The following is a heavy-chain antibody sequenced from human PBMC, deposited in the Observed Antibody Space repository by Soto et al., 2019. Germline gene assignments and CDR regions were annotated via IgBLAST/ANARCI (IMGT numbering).Heavy chain of an antibody. Sequence: SETLSLTCTVSGGSISSGGYYWSWIRQHPGKGLEWIGYIYYSGSTCYNPSLKSRVTISVDTSKNQFSLKLSSVTAADTAVYYCARAGGMLGSSYYYDSSGPEQYAFDIWGQGTMVTVSS. J-gene: IGHJ3*02. CDR3: ARAGGMLGSSYYYDSSGPEQYAFDI. V-gene: IGHV4-31*03. CDR2: IYYSGST. D-gene: IGHD3-22*01. CDR1: GGSISSGGYY.